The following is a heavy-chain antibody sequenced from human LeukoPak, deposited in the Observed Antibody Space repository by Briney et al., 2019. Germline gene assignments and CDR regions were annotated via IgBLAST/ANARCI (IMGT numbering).Heavy chain of an antibody. CDR3: ASNAFVRGSYYAFDI. CDR1: GGSFSGYY. Sequence: SGTLSLTCAVYGGSFSGYYWSWIRQPPGKGLEWIGEINHSGSTKYNPALKRGGTISVDTSKHQFSLKLSSVTAADTAVYYCASNAFVRGSYYAFDIWGQGTMVTVSS. CDR2: INHSGST. D-gene: IGHD1-26*01. V-gene: IGHV4-34*01. J-gene: IGHJ3*02.